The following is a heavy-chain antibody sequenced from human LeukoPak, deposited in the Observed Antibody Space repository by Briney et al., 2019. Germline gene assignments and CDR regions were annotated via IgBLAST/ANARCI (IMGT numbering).Heavy chain of an antibody. CDR1: GGECRGDY. V-gene: IGHV4-34*01. CDR2: INHSGST. J-gene: IGHJ4*02. CDR3: ARGGNHYYDSSGYYVTPIDY. Sequence: DPLSLSGTLYGGECRGDYWSWTRQPPGKGQKWIGEINHSGSTNYNPSLKSRVTISVDTSKNQFSLKLSSVTAADTAVYYCARGGNHYYDSSGYYVTPIDYWGQGTLVTVSS. D-gene: IGHD3-22*01.